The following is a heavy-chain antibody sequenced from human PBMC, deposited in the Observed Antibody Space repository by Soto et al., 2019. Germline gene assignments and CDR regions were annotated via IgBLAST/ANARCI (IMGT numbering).Heavy chain of an antibody. D-gene: IGHD2-15*01. V-gene: IGHV3-23*01. J-gene: IGHJ3*02. CDR3: SGLRRWVVGTSDRAFDI. CDR1: GFTFSSYA. CDR2: VSGSGGST. Sequence: EAQLLESGGDLVQPGGSLRLSCEASGFTFSSYAMSWVRQAPGKELEWVSAVSGSGGSTYYADSVKGRFTISRDNSKTTVFLQMNSLRADDTALYYCSGLRRWVVGTSDRAFDIWGQGTLVTVSS.